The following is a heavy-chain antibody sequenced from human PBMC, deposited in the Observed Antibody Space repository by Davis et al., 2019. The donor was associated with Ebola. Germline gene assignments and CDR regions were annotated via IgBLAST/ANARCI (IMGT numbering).Heavy chain of an antibody. V-gene: IGHV3-30-3*01. CDR1: GFTFSSYA. Sequence: GESLKISCAASGFTFSSYAMHWVRQAPGKGLEWVAVISYDGSNKYYADSVKGRFTISRDNSKNTLYLQMNSLRAEDTAVYYCARDLGKDDSRGTSALAMDYWGQGTLVTVSS. J-gene: IGHJ4*02. CDR3: ARDLGKDDSRGTSALAMDY. D-gene: IGHD3-22*01. CDR2: ISYDGSNK.